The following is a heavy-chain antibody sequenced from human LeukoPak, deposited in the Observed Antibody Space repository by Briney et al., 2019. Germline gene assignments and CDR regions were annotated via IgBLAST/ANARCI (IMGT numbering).Heavy chain of an antibody. CDR3: ASGPYPAAGTDHQFDY. V-gene: IGHV4-59*01. CDR2: IFYSGST. CDR1: GASISSYY. D-gene: IGHD6-13*01. Sequence: SETLSLTCTVSGASISSYYWSWIRQPPGKGLEWIGYIFYSGSTLYNPSLQSRVTISVDTSKNQFSLKLTSVTVADTAVYYCASGPYPAAGTDHQFDYWGQGTLATVSS. J-gene: IGHJ4*02.